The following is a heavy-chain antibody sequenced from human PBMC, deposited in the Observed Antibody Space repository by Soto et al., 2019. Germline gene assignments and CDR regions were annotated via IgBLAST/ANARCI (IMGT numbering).Heavy chain of an antibody. CDR2: ISGGGGST. V-gene: IGHV3-23*01. CDR3: TKLGVPGTKFFDY. D-gene: IGHD6-19*01. J-gene: IGHJ4*02. Sequence: GGSLRLSCVASGFTFTNFGMSWVRQAPGKGLEWVSSISGGGGSTYYADSVQGRFTISRDNSRNTLYLQMNSLTAEDTAAYYCTKLGVPGTKFFDYWGQGTMVTAPQ. CDR1: GFTFTNFG.